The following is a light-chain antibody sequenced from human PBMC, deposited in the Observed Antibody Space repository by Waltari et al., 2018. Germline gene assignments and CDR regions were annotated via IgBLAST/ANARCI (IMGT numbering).Light chain of an antibody. CDR3: TSYTSTNSVI. CDR2: DGT. CDR1: SSDIGGYNY. V-gene: IGLV2-14*03. J-gene: IGLJ2*01. Sequence: QSVLTQPASVSGSPGQSITISCTGTSSDIGGYNYVSWYQQHPGQAPKLMIYDGTRCPSGVSHRFSGSKSGNTASLTISGIQAEDEAHYYFTSYTSTNSVIFGGGTKVTVL.